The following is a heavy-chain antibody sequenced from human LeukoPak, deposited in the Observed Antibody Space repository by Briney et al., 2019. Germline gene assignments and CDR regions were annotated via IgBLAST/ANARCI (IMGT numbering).Heavy chain of an antibody. CDR3: ARDSYCSGTSCYAGYYGMDV. D-gene: IGHD2-2*01. V-gene: IGHV3-48*01. J-gene: IGHJ6*02. CDR2: ISGSSSTI. Sequence: GGSLRLSCAASGFIFSNYNMNWVRQAPGKGLEWVSYISGSSSTIYYADSVKGRFTISRDNAKNSLYLQMNSLRAEDTAVYYCARDSYCSGTSCYAGYYGMDVWGQGTTVTVSS. CDR1: GFIFSNYN.